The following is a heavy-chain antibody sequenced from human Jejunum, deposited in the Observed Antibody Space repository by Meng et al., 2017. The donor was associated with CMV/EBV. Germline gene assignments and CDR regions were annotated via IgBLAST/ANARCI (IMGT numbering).Heavy chain of an antibody. J-gene: IGHJ4*01. CDR1: CDSITGDLYN. D-gene: IGHD5-18*01. V-gene: IGHV4-39*06. Sequence: RRQLQEAVHGPGSRSETLSLTRVLTCDSITGDLYNWGWSRQSPAKGLEWIASVYYTGSTYYNPPLKSRVFISVDTSKNQFSLNPNSVTAADTAVYYCARDGRVHSYGQGYFDYWGQGSLVTVSS. CDR3: ARDGRVHSYGQGYFDY. CDR2: VYYTGST.